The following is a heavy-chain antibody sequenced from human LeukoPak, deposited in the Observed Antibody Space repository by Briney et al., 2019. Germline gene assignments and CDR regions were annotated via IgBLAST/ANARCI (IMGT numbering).Heavy chain of an antibody. CDR3: ATIFGVVPPRYYYYGMDV. V-gene: IGHV1-2*02. CDR2: INHNSGGT. CDR1: VYTFSGYY. Sequence: ASVTVSCKASVYTFSGYYMHWVRQAPGQGLEWMGWINHNSGGTNYAQKFQGRVTMTRDTSISTAYMELSRLRSDDTAVYYCATIFGVVPPRYYYYGMDVWGQGTTVTVSS. J-gene: IGHJ6*02. D-gene: IGHD3-3*01.